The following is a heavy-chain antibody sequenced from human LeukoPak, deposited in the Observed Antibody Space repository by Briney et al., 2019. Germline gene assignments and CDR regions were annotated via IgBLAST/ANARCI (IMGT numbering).Heavy chain of an antibody. CDR2: INHSGST. D-gene: IGHD3-10*01. CDR1: GGSFRGYY. V-gene: IGHV4-34*01. CDR3: ARGLLRGYYYYYMDV. Sequence: RPSETLSLTCAVYGGSFRGYYWSWIRYPPGKGLVWIGEINHSGSTNYNPSLKSRVTISVDTSKNQFSLKLSSVTAADTAVHYCARGLLRGYYYYYMDVWGKGTTVTVSS. J-gene: IGHJ6*03.